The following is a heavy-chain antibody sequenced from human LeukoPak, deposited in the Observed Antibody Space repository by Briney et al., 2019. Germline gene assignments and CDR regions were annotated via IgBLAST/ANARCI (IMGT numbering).Heavy chain of an antibody. CDR1: GFTVSTNY. V-gene: IGHV3-66*01. CDR2: LYSDGST. J-gene: IGHJ3*02. D-gene: IGHD2/OR15-2a*01. CDR3: ARDRATGFSDALDI. Sequence: GGSLRLSCAASGFTVSTNYMNWVRQAPGKGLEWVSVLYSDGSTYYADSVKGRFTISRDNSKNTLSLQMNSLRAEDTAVYYCARDRATGFSDALDIWGQGTMVIVSS.